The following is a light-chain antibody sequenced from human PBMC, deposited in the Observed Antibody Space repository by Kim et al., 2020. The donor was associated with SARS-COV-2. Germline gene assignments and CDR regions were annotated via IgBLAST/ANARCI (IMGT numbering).Light chain of an antibody. J-gene: IGLJ1*01. CDR2: EVY. Sequence: GQTITCSCTRTSSDVGGYKYVSWYQQHTDTAPQLVIFEVYRRRSGMPNRFSGSKSGNTASLTISELQAEDEADYYCSSYTRSSTVVFGTGTKVTVL. CDR3: SSYTRSSTVV. CDR1: SSDVGGYKY. V-gene: IGLV2-14*01.